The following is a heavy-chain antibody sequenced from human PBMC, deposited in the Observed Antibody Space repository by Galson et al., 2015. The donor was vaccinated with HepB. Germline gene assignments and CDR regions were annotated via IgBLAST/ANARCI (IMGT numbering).Heavy chain of an antibody. J-gene: IGHJ3*02. CDR2: INPNSGGT. CDR3: ATGSGYSSSWGAFDI. D-gene: IGHD6-13*01. CDR1: GYTFTVYY. V-gene: IGHV1-2*02. Sequence: SVKVSCKASGYTFTVYYIHWVRQAPGQGLEWMGCINPNSGGTSYAQKFQGRVTMTRDTSISTAYMDLSRLRSDDTAVYYCATGSGYSSSWGAFDIWGQGTMVTVSP.